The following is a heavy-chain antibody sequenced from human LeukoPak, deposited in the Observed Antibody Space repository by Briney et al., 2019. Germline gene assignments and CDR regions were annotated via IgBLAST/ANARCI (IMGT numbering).Heavy chain of an antibody. Sequence: ASVKVSCKASGYTFTSYGISWVRQAPGQGLEWMGWISAYNGNTNYAQKLQGRVTMTTDTSTSTAYMELRSLRSDGTAVYYCARDEGRAVHCSGGSCYGYYFDYWGQGTLVTVSS. CDR3: ARDEGRAVHCSGGSCYGYYFDY. D-gene: IGHD2-15*01. V-gene: IGHV1-18*01. CDR1: GYTFTSYG. CDR2: ISAYNGNT. J-gene: IGHJ4*02.